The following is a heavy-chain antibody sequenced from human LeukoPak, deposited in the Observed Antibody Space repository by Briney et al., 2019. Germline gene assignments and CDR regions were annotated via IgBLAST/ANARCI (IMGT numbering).Heavy chain of an antibody. CDR3: ASRNFGVVTD. CDR2: IYTSGRT. J-gene: IGHJ4*02. CDR1: GASVSSYY. D-gene: IGHD3-3*01. Sequence: SETLSLTCTVSGASVSSYYWSWIRQPAGKGLEWIGRIYTSGRTNYNPSLQSRVTMSVDTSKNQFSLKLSSVTAADTAVYYCASRNFGVVTDWGQGTLVTVSS. V-gene: IGHV4-4*07.